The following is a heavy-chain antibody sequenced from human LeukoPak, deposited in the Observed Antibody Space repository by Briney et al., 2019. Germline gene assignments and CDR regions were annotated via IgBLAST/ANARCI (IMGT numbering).Heavy chain of an antibody. J-gene: IGHJ4*02. Sequence: SETLSLTCTVSGGSISSYDWSWIRQPAGKGLEWMGRIYSSGSTNYNPSLKSRVTMSVNTSNTQFSLKLSSVTAAATAVYYCARDNGGDDPPTLDYWGQGTLVTVSS. CDR3: ARDNGGDDPPTLDY. CDR1: GGSISSYD. D-gene: IGHD2-8*01. V-gene: IGHV4-4*07. CDR2: IYSSGST.